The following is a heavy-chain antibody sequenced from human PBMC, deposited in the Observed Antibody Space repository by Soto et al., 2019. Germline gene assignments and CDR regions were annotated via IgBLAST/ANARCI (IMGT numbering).Heavy chain of an antibody. CDR2: VSYSGNT. J-gene: IGHJ1*01. Sequence: SETLSPTCRVSGDSVTSVDYYWTWVRQSAGRGLEGTGYVSYSGNTAHNPLLSSRLTIPLDTSKNHFALNLHAATASDTAVYYCARGVHLNRSCYSYFQHWGQGTLVTVSS. D-gene: IGHD3-22*01. V-gene: IGHV4-30-4*01. CDR3: ARGVHLNRSCYSYFQH. CDR1: GDSVTSVDYY.